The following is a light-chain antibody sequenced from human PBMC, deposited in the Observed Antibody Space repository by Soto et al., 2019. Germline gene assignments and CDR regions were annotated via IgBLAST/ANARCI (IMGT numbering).Light chain of an antibody. J-gene: IGKJ2*01. Sequence: EIVLTQSPGTLSLSPGERATLSCRASQSVSSSYLAWYQQKPGQAPRLLIYGASSRATGIPDRFSGRRSGTDFTRTISTLEPEASAVYYCQQYARSPRTFGQGTTLEIK. V-gene: IGKV3-20*01. CDR3: QQYARSPRT. CDR1: QSVSSSY. CDR2: GAS.